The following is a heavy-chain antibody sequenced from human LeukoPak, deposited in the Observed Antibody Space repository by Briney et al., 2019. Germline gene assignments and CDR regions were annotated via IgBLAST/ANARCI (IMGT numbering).Heavy chain of an antibody. CDR3: ARDSYSSSWYEDY. Sequence: GGSLRLSCAASGFTFSSYGMHWVRQAPGKGLEWVAVIWYDGSNKYYADSVKGRFTISRDNSKNTLYLQMNSLRAEDTAVYYCARDSYSSSWYEDYWGQGTLVTVSS. D-gene: IGHD6-13*01. V-gene: IGHV3-33*01. CDR2: IWYDGSNK. CDR1: GFTFSSYG. J-gene: IGHJ4*02.